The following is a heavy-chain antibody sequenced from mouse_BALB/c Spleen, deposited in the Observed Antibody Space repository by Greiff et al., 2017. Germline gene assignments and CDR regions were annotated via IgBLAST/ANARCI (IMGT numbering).Heavy chain of an antibody. CDR3: AMITTGFAY. J-gene: IGHJ3*01. CDR2: ISYDGSN. Sequence: EVKLVESGPGLVKPSQSLSLTCSVTGYSITSGYYWNWIRQFPGNKLEWMGYISYDGSNNYNPSLKNRISITRDTSKNQFFLKLNSVTTEDTATYYCAMITTGFAYWGQGTLVTVSA. V-gene: IGHV3-6*02. CDR1: GYSITSGYY. D-gene: IGHD2-4*01.